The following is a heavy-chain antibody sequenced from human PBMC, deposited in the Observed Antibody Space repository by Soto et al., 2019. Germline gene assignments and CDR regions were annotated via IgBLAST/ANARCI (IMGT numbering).Heavy chain of an antibody. CDR3: ALEVGIAAAGLTGFDY. CDR1: GYTFTNYA. CDR2: INTGNDST. V-gene: IGHV1-3*04. J-gene: IGHJ4*02. Sequence: QVQLVQSGAEVKKPGASVTVSCKASGYTFTNYAIHWVRQTPGQRLEWMGWINTGNDSTEYSQKFQGRVTITGDTSASTAYMELSSLRSDDTAVYYCALEVGIAAAGLTGFDYWGQGTLVTVSS. D-gene: IGHD6-13*01.